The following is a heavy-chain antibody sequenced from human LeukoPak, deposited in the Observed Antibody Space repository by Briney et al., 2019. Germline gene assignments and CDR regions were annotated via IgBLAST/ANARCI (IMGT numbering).Heavy chain of an antibody. V-gene: IGHV4-39*01. D-gene: IGHD3-22*01. Sequence: PSETLSLTCSVSGGSISSSSYYWGWIRQPPGKGLEWIGSINYNGNTYYNASLKSRVTISVDTSKNQFSLQLRSVTAADTAVYYCARNVSTGYFDYWGQGTLVTVSS. CDR3: ARNVSTGYFDY. CDR1: GGSISSSSYY. J-gene: IGHJ4*02. CDR2: INYNGNT.